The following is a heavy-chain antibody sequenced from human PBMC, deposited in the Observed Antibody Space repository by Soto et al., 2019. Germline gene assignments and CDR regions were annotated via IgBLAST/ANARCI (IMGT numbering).Heavy chain of an antibody. D-gene: IGHD2-15*01. J-gene: IGHJ6*02. V-gene: IGHV3-30*18. CDR3: AKDLVVVVAYYYYGMDV. CDR2: ISYDGSNK. CDR1: GFTFSSYG. Sequence: QVQLVESGGGMVQPGRSLRLSCAASGFTFSSYGMHWVRQAPGKRLEWVAVISYDGSNKYYADSVKGRFTISRDNSKKTLYLQMNSLRAEDTAVYYCAKDLVVVVAYYYYGMDVWGQGTTVTVSS.